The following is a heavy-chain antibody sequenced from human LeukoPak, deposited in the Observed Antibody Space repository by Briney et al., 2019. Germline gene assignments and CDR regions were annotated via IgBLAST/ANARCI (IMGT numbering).Heavy chain of an antibody. CDR2: IYTSGST. V-gene: IGHV4-4*07. CDR1: GGTISSYY. Sequence: PSETLSLTCTVSGGTISSYYWSWIRQPAGKGLEWIGRIYTSGSTNYNPSLKSRVTMSVDTSKNQFSLKLSSVTAADTAVYYCASSSVVTTEDYWGQGTLVTVSS. CDR3: ASSSVVTTEDY. J-gene: IGHJ4*02. D-gene: IGHD2-21*02.